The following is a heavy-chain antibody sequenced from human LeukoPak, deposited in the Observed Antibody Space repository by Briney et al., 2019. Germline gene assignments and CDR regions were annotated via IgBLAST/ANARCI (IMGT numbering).Heavy chain of an antibody. CDR1: GYSFISHW. CDR3: ARRTAYGSGAFDI. V-gene: IGHV5-51*01. CDR2: IYPYDSDT. D-gene: IGHD3-10*01. J-gene: IGHJ3*02. Sequence: GESLKISCKASGYSFISHWIGWVRQRPGQGLEFMGIIYPYDSDTKYSPSLQGQVTISVDKSISITYLQWRSLKASDTAMYYCARRTAYGSGAFDIWGQGTMVTVSS.